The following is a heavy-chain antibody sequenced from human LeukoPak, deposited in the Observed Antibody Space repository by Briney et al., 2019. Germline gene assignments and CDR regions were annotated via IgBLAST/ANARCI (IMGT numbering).Heavy chain of an antibody. CDR1: GGTFNTYA. V-gene: IGHV1-69*05. D-gene: IGHD3-10*01. CDR3: ARRPDYYGSGRKTLQFDY. Sequence: SVTVSCKASGGTFNTYAISWVRQAPGQGLEWMGGIIPIFGTPNYPQRFQGRVTMTTDTSTSTAYMELRSLRSDDTAVYYCARRPDYYGSGRKTLQFDYWGQGTLVTVSS. J-gene: IGHJ4*02. CDR2: IIPIFGTP.